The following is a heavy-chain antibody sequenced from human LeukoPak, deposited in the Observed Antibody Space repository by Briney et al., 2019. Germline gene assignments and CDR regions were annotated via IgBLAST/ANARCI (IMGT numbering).Heavy chain of an antibody. Sequence: ASVKVSCKASGYTFTSYYMHWVRQAPGQGLEWMGIINPSGGSTSYAQKFQGRVTMARDMSTSTVYMELSSLRSEDTAVYYCARERSSWGFDYWGQGTLVTVSS. CDR3: ARERSSWGFDY. V-gene: IGHV1-46*01. J-gene: IGHJ4*02. CDR2: INPSGGST. D-gene: IGHD6-13*01. CDR1: GYTFTSYY.